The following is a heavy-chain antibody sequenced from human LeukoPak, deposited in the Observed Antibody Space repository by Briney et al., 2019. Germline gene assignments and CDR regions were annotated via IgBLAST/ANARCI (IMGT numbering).Heavy chain of an antibody. J-gene: IGHJ4*02. V-gene: IGHV3-23*01. CDR2: ISGSGGST. D-gene: IGHD4-17*01. Sequence: PGGSLRLSCAASGFTFSDYYMSWIRQAPGKGREWGSAISGSGGSTFYADSVKGRFTISRDNSKNTLYLQMNSLRAEDTAVYYCAKQGDSGDYGDYWGQGTLVTVSS. CDR3: AKQGDSGDYGDY. CDR1: GFTFSDYY.